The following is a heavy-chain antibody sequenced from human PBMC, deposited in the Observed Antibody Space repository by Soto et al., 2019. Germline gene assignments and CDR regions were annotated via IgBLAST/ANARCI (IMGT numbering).Heavy chain of an antibody. D-gene: IGHD2-15*01. V-gene: IGHV3-23*01. J-gene: IGHJ4*02. CDR1: GFTFSTYA. Sequence: GGSLRLSCAASGFTFSTYAMSWVRQAPGKGLEWVSAISGSGGNSTFYGDSVKGRFTISRDNSKNTLYLEMSSLGAEDTAVYYCAKGGGSCCFDCWGQGTLVTVSS. CDR3: AKGGGSCCFDC. CDR2: ISGSGGNST.